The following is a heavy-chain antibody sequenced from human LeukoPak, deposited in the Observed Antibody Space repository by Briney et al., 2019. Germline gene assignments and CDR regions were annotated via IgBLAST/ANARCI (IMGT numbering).Heavy chain of an antibody. V-gene: IGHV3-11*06. J-gene: IGHJ4*02. CDR3: ARAPAYYYDSSGLN. CDR1: GFTFSDYY. D-gene: IGHD3-22*01. CDR2: ISSSSSYI. Sequence: PGGSLRLSCAASGFTFSDYYMSWIRQAPGKGLEWVSSISSSSSYIYYADSVKGRFTISRDNAKNSLYLQMNSLRAEDTAVYYCARAPAYYYDSSGLNWGQGTLVTVSS.